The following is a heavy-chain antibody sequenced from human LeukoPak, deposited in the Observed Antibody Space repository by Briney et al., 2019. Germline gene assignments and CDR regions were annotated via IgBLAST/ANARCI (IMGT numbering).Heavy chain of an antibody. D-gene: IGHD3-22*01. V-gene: IGHV3-23*01. Sequence: PGGSLRLSCAASGFIFNNYGLIWVRQAPGKGLEWVSAISNDCGGTNYADFVKRRFTISGDNSKNTLFLQMNSLRAEDTALYYCAKGSSGYFVALWGQGTLVTVSS. CDR1: GFIFNNYG. J-gene: IGHJ4*02. CDR3: AKGSSGYFVAL. CDR2: ISNDCGGT.